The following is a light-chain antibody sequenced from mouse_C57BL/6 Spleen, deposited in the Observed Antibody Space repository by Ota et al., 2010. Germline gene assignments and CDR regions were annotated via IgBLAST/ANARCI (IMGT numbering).Light chain of an antibody. CDR2: WAS. V-gene: IGKV6-23*01. J-gene: IGKJ5*01. CDR3: QQYSSYHT. Sequence: IVMTQYSTNYMSTSVGDRVSITCKASQDXGTAVAWYQQKPGQSPKLLIYWASTRHTGVPDRFTGSGSGTDFTLTISNVQSEDLADYFCQQYSSYHTFGAGTKLELK. CDR1: QDXGTA.